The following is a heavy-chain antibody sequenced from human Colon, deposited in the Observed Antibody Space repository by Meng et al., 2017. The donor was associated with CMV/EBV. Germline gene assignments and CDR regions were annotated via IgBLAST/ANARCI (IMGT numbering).Heavy chain of an antibody. D-gene: IGHD1-1*01. Sequence: GESLKISCATSGFTFRNYGMSWVRQAPGKGLEWVSSVSGSGGSTYHADAVKGQFIISRDDSKSTLYLQMQSLRAEDTAVYYCAKDHCSTTTCYFDVWGQGTLVTVSS. J-gene: IGHJ4*02. CDR2: VSGSGGST. CDR1: GFTFRNYG. CDR3: AKDHCSTTTCYFDV. V-gene: IGHV3-23*01.